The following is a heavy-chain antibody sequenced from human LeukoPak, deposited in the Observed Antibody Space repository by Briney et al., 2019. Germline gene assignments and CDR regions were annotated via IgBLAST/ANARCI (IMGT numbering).Heavy chain of an antibody. V-gene: IGHV4-34*01. Sequence: PPETLSLTCAVYGGSFSGYYWSWIRQPPGKGLEWIGEINHSGSTNYNPSLKSRVTISVDTSKNQFSLKLSSVTAADTAVYYCARNTVVTPSEAFDIWGQGTMVTVSS. D-gene: IGHD4-23*01. J-gene: IGHJ3*02. CDR3: ARNTVVTPSEAFDI. CDR1: GGSFSGYY. CDR2: INHSGST.